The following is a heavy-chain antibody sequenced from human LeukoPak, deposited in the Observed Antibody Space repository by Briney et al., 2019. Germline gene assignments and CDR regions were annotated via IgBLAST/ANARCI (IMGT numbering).Heavy chain of an antibody. CDR2: IYYSGST. CDR3: AREQSSGYLYYFDY. J-gene: IGHJ4*02. CDR1: GGSISSYY. V-gene: IGHV4-59*01. D-gene: IGHD3-22*01. Sequence: KASETLSVTCTVSGGSISSYYWSWIRQPPGKGLEWIGYIYYSGSTNYNPSLKSRVTISVDTSKNQFSLKLSSVTAADTAVYYCAREQSSGYLYYFDYWGQGTLVTVSS.